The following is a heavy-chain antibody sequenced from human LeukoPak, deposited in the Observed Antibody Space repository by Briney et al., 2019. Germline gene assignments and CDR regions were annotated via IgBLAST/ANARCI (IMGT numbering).Heavy chain of an antibody. CDR2: IRYDGSNK. D-gene: IGHD6-19*01. V-gene: IGHV3-30*02. J-gene: IGHJ4*02. CDR1: GFIFSSYG. CDR3: AKEDRGSSGWYDYFDY. Sequence: GGSLRLSCAASGFIFSSYGMHWVRQAPGRGREWVAFIRYDGSNKYYADSVKGRFTISRDNSKNTLYLQMNSLRAEDTAVYYCAKEDRGSSGWYDYFDYWGQGTLVTVSS.